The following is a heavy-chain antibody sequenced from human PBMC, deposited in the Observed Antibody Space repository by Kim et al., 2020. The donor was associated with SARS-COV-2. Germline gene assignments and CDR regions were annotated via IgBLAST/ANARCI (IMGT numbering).Heavy chain of an antibody. CDR1: GFTFSTYA. CDR3: AKEVVETSSGGSNCRAGALDF. D-gene: IGHD2-15*01. J-gene: IGHJ3*01. CDR2: ITASGAGA. V-gene: IGHV3-23*01. Sequence: GGSLRLSCAASGFTFSTYAMSWVRQAPGKGLEWVSGITASGAGAYYTDSVRGRFTISRDNSKNTLYLQMNSLRAEDTALYYCAKEVVETSSGGSNCRAGALDFWSQGTTVTVSS.